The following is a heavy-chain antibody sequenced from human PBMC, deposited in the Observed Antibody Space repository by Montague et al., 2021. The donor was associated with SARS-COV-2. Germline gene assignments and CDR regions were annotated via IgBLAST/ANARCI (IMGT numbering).Heavy chain of an antibody. J-gene: IGHJ6*02. CDR3: ARQLIVFVPAAPGSPTHETYVSGMDV. CDR2: ISYDGSNK. Sequence: SLRLSCAASGFTFSSYAMHWVRQAPGKGLEWVAVISYDGSNKYYVDSVXGRFSISRDNSKNTLYLQMNSLRAEDTAVYYCARQLIVFVPAAPGSPTHETYVSGMDVWGQGTPVTVSS. V-gene: IGHV3-30*04. CDR1: GFTFSSYA. D-gene: IGHD2-2*01.